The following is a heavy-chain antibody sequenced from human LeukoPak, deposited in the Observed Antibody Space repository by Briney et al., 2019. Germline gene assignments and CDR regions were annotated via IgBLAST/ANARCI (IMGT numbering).Heavy chain of an antibody. J-gene: IGHJ3*02. CDR1: GFTFSSCG. D-gene: IGHD1-26*01. CDR3: AKGLGWELDAFDI. Sequence: PGRSLRLSCAASGFTFSSCGMHWVRQAPGKGLEWVAVIWYDGSNKYYADSVKGRFTISRDNSKNTLYLQMNSLRAEDTAVYYCAKGLGWELDAFDIWGQGTMVTVSS. CDR2: IWYDGSNK. V-gene: IGHV3-33*06.